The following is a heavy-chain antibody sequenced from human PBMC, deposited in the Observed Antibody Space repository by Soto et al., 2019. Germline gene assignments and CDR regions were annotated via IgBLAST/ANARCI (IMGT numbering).Heavy chain of an antibody. CDR3: ASARRGAFDI. J-gene: IGHJ3*02. D-gene: IGHD6-6*01. CDR2: IYPGDSDT. Sequence: GESLKISCKGSGYSFAGYWIGWVRQMPGKGLDWMGVIYPGDSDTRYSPSFQGQVTISADKSISTAYLQWSSLKASDTAMYYCASARRGAFDIWGQGTMVTVSS. V-gene: IGHV5-51*01. CDR1: GYSFAGYW.